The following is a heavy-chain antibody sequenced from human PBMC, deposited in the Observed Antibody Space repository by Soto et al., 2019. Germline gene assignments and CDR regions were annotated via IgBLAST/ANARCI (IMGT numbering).Heavy chain of an antibody. Sequence: QVQLVESGGGVVQPGRSLRLSCAASGFTFSSYGMHWVRQAPGKGLEWVAVIWYDGSNKYYADSVKGRFTISRDNSKNTLYLQMNSLRAEDTAVYYCARGSLDYGDYLGVYYYGMDVWGQGTTVTVSS. CDR1: GFTFSSYG. D-gene: IGHD4-17*01. J-gene: IGHJ6*02. CDR3: ARGSLDYGDYLGVYYYGMDV. CDR2: IWYDGSNK. V-gene: IGHV3-33*01.